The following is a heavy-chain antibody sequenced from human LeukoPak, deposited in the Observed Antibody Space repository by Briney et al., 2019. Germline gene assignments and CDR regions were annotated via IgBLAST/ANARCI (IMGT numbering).Heavy chain of an antibody. Sequence: SETLSLTCTVSGVSIRSSVPIGSSMLYWAWVRQPPGKGLEWIGYIYHTGSTYYNPSLRSRLTMSIDRSKNQFSLRLGSVTAADTAVYYCARDHSSGYALWFDPWGQGTLVTVSS. J-gene: IGHJ5*02. CDR1: GVSIRSSVPIGSSMLY. V-gene: IGHV4-30-2*01. D-gene: IGHD3-22*01. CDR2: IYHTGST. CDR3: ARDHSSGYALWFDP.